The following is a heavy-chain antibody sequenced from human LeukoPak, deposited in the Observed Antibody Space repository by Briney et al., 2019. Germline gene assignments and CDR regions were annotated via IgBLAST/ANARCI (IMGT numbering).Heavy chain of an antibody. D-gene: IGHD2-15*01. CDR3: ARGRYCSADICSGGDAFDI. Sequence: SETLSLTCTVSGGPIDRHYLSWIRQPPGKGLEGIGYVFYPGSTNYNPSLRSRVTMSVDTSKNQFSLKLSSVTAADTAVYYCARGRYCSADICSGGDAFDIWGQGTMVSVSS. CDR2: VFYPGST. J-gene: IGHJ3*02. V-gene: IGHV4-59*11. CDR1: GGPIDRHY.